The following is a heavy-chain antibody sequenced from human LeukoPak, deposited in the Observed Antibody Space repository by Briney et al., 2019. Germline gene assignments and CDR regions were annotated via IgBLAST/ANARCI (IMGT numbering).Heavy chain of an antibody. CDR3: ARHGSGSSWDYFDY. J-gene: IGHJ4*02. CDR1: GGSITSGDYY. Sequence: TLSLTCSVSGGSITSGDYYWSWIRQPPGKGLEWIGYIYYSGSTYYNPSLKSRVTISVDTSKNQFSLKLSSVTAADTAVYYCARHGSGSSWDYFDYWGQGTLVTVSS. V-gene: IGHV4-30-4*01. CDR2: IYYSGST. D-gene: IGHD3-10*01.